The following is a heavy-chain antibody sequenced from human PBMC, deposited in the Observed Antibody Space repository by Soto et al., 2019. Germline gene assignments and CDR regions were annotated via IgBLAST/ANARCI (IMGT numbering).Heavy chain of an antibody. V-gene: IGHV1-69*01. J-gene: IGHJ4*02. Sequence: QVQLVESGGGVVQPGRSLRLSCAASGFTFSSYGMHWVRQAPGKGLEWVGGIIPIFGTANYAQKFQGRVTITADESTSTAYMELSSLRSEDTAVYYCAVSSIAARPSISFDYWGQGTLVTVSS. CDR1: GFTFSSYG. CDR2: IIPIFGTA. CDR3: AVSSIAARPSISFDY. D-gene: IGHD6-6*01.